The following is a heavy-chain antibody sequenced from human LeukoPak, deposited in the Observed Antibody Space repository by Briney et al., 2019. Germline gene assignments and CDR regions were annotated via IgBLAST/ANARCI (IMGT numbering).Heavy chain of an antibody. CDR3: ARGGYCSSTSCYYYMDV. CDR2: INPNSGGT. CDR1: GYTFTGYY. V-gene: IGHV1-2*02. J-gene: IGHJ6*03. Sequence: ASVKVSCKASGYTFTGYYMHWVRQAPGQGLEWMGWINPNSGGTNYAQKFQGRVTMTRDTSISTAYMELSRLISDDTAVYYCARGGYCSSTSCYYYMDVWGKGTTVTVSS. D-gene: IGHD2-2*01.